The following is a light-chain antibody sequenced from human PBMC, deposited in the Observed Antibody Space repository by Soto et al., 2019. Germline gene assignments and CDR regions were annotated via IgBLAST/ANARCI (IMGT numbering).Light chain of an antibody. J-gene: IGLJ2*01. CDR1: SSDVGGHNY. CDR2: EVT. V-gene: IGLV2-14*01. Sequence: QSVLTQPASVSGSPGQSITISCIGTSSDVGGHNYVSWYQQHPGKAPKLMIYEVTNRPSGVSNRFSGSKSGNTASLTISGLQAEDEADYYCSSYSSSITLVFGGGTKLTVL. CDR3: SSYSSSITLV.